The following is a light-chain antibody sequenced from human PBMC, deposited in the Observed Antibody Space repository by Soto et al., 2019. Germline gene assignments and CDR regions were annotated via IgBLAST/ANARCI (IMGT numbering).Light chain of an antibody. CDR1: QSVLYSSNNKNY. J-gene: IGKJ5*01. CDR2: WAS. CDR3: QQYYSAIT. Sequence: DIVMTQSPDSLAVSLGERADIICKSSQSVLYSSNNKNYLAWYQQKPGQPPQLLIYWASTRESGVPDRFSGSGSGTDFTLTISSLQAEDVAVYYCQQYYSAITFGQGTRLEI. V-gene: IGKV4-1*01.